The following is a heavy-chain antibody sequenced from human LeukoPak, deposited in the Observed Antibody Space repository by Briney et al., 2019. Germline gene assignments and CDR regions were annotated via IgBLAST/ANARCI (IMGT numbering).Heavy chain of an antibody. CDR1: GGSISSSSYY. CDR2: IYYSGST. D-gene: IGHD3-10*01. Sequence: SETLSLTCTVSGGSISSSSYYWGWIRQPPGKGLEWIGSIYYSGSTYYNPSLKSRVTISVDTSKNQFSLKLSSVTAADTAVYYCAKSVPDSGYYYYYMDVWGKGTTVTISS. J-gene: IGHJ6*03. CDR3: AKSVPDSGYYYYYMDV. V-gene: IGHV4-39*01.